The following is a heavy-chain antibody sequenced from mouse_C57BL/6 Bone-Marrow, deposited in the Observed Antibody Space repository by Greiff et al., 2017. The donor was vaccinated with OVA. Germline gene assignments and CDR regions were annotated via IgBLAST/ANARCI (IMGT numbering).Heavy chain of an antibody. D-gene: IGHD4-1*01. CDR1: GYTFTSYG. CDR2: IYPRSGNT. V-gene: IGHV1-81*01. J-gene: IGHJ1*03. Sequence: VQLQQSGAELARPGASVKLSCKASGYTFTSYGISWVKQRTGQGLEWIGEIYPRSGNTYYNEKFKGKATLTADKSSSTAYMELRSLTSEDSAVYFCARLGEDWYFDVWGTGTTVTVSS. CDR3: ARLGEDWYFDV.